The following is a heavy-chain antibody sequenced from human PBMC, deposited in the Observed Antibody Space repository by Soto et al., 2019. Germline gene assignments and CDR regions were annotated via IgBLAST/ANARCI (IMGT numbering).Heavy chain of an antibody. Sequence: QVQLQQWGAGLLKPSETLSLTCAVYGGSFSGYYWSWIRQPPGKGLEWIGEINHSGSTNYNPSLKSRVTISVDTSKNQFSLKLSSVTAADTAVYYCARNVDYWNDWYYFDYWGQGTLVTVSS. V-gene: IGHV4-34*01. CDR3: ARNVDYWNDWYYFDY. CDR1: GGSFSGYY. D-gene: IGHD1-1*01. J-gene: IGHJ4*02. CDR2: INHSGST.